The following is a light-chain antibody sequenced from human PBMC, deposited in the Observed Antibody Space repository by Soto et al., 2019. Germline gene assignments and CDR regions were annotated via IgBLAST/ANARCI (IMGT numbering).Light chain of an antibody. V-gene: IGKV3-20*01. CDR3: QQYDYLVT. CDR2: GAS. J-gene: IGKJ1*01. Sequence: EIVLTQSPGNLSLSPGERATLSCRASQSVSSTYLAWYHHKPGRAPRLLIDGASSRAAGIPDRFSGSGSGTDFTLTISRLEPEDLAVYYCQQYDYLVTFGQGTKVDIK. CDR1: QSVSSTY.